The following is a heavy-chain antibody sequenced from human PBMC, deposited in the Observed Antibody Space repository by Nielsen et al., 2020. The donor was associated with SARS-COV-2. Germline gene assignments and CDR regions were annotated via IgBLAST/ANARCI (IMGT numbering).Heavy chain of an antibody. D-gene: IGHD7-27*01. J-gene: IGHJ3*02. Sequence: GGSLRLSCAASGFPVSNKYMSWVRQAPGKGLEWVSILYSGGYTYYADSVKGRFTISRDNSKNTLSLQMNSLRVDDTAVYYCARGWGFDAFDIWGQGTMVTVSS. V-gene: IGHV3-66*01. CDR2: LYSGGYT. CDR1: GFPVSNKY. CDR3: ARGWGFDAFDI.